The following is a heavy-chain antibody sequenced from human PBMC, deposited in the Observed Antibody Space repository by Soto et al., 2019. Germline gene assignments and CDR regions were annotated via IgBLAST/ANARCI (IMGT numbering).Heavy chain of an antibody. CDR2: IYPGDSDT. D-gene: IGHD2-8*01. CDR1: GYSFTSYW. V-gene: IGHV5-51*01. J-gene: IGHJ6*02. CDR3: AHIGRGAYGVHYGMDV. Sequence: GESLKISCKGSGYSFTSYWIGWVRQMPGKGLEWMGIIYPGDSDTRYSPSLQGQVTISADKSISTAYLQWSSLKASDTATYYCAHIGRGAYGVHYGMDVWGQGTTVTVSS.